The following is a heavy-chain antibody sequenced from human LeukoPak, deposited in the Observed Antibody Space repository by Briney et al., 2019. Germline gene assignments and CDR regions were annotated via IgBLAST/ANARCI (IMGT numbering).Heavy chain of an antibody. Sequence: ASVKVSCKVSGYTLTELSMHWVRQAPGKGLEWMGGFDPEDGETIYAQKFQGRVTMTEDTSTDTAYMELSSLRSEDTAVYYCATDRGSAGDSGYFDYWGQGTLVTVSS. D-gene: IGHD1-26*01. CDR3: ATDRGSAGDSGYFDY. CDR1: GYTLTELS. CDR2: FDPEDGET. J-gene: IGHJ4*02. V-gene: IGHV1-24*01.